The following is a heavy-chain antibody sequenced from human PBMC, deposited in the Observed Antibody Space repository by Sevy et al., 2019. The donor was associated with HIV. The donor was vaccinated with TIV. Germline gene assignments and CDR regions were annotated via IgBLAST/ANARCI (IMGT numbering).Heavy chain of an antibody. J-gene: IGHJ6*02. Sequence: GGSLRLSCAASGFTFNMYLMTWVRQAPGKGLEWVAIIKEDGSERNYLDSVKGRFTIPRDNAKESLYLQINSLRAEDTAVYYCARHCSGGSCYSLLPHYYYGMDVWGQGTTVTVSS. V-gene: IGHV3-7*01. CDR1: GFTFNMYL. D-gene: IGHD2-15*01. CDR3: ARHCSGGSCYSLLPHYYYGMDV. CDR2: IKEDGSER.